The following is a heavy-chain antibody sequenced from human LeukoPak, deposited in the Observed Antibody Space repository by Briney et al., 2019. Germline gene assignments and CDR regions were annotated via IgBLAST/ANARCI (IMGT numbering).Heavy chain of an antibody. D-gene: IGHD5-12*01. CDR1: GFTFSSYS. CDR2: ISSSSSYI. CDR3: AKRGGYEIDDAFDI. V-gene: IGHV3-21*01. Sequence: GGSLRLSCAASGFTFSSYSMNWVRQAPGKGLEWVSSISSSSSYIYYADSVKGRFTISRDNAKNSLYLQMNSLRAEDTAVSYCAKRGGYEIDDAFDIWGQGTMVTVSS. J-gene: IGHJ3*02.